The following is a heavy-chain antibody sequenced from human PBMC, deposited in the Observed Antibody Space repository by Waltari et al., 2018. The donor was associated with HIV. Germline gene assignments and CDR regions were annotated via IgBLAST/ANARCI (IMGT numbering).Heavy chain of an antibody. Sequence: QVQLVQSGAEVKKPGSSMKVSCKASRGTFSSYAISWVRQAPGQGLEWMGGIIPVFGTPKYAQKFQGRVTITADESTDTAFLELSNLKFEDTAVYYCERDRRYSGYDFDFWGQGTLVTVSS. CDR1: RGTFSSYA. CDR2: IIPVFGTP. V-gene: IGHV1-69*01. D-gene: IGHD5-12*01. CDR3: ERDRRYSGYDFDF. J-gene: IGHJ4*02.